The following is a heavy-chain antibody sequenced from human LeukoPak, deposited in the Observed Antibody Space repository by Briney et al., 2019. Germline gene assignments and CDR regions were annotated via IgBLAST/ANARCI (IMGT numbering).Heavy chain of an antibody. CDR3: ARDRNYYDSSGYYDY. Sequence: ASVKVSCKASGYTFTGYYMHWVRQAPGQGLEWMGWINPNRGGTNYAQKFQGRVNITSDTSISTAYMELSMLRSDDTAVYYCARDRNYYDSSGYYDYWGQGTLVTVSS. CDR1: GYTFTGYY. J-gene: IGHJ4*02. D-gene: IGHD3-22*01. V-gene: IGHV1-2*02. CDR2: INPNRGGT.